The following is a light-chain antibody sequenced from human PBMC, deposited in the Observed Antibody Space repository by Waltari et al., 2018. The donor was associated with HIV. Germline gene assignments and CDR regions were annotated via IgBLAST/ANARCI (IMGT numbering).Light chain of an antibody. CDR1: ALQSRY. Sequence: SYELTQPPSVSVSPGQTASIACSGDALQSRYVSWYQKRPGQSPVLVVFQGGKRPSGIPGRVSGSNAGNTATLTISGTQAMDEADYVCQAWAGGTGSEGVFGGGTKLTVL. J-gene: IGLJ2*01. CDR2: QGG. V-gene: IGLV3-1*01. CDR3: QAWAGGTGSEGV.